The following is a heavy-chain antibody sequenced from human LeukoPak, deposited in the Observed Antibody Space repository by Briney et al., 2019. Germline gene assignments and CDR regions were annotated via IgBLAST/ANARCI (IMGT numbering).Heavy chain of an antibody. D-gene: IGHD2-15*01. CDR1: GGSFNGYY. Sequence: SETLSLTCAVYGGSFNGYYWSWIRQPPGKGLEWIGEINHSGSTDYNPSLKSRVTISVDTSKNQFSLKLSSVTAADTAVYYCAGPYCSGGSCHDGGFDPWGQGTLVTVSS. J-gene: IGHJ5*02. V-gene: IGHV4-34*01. CDR3: AGPYCSGGSCHDGGFDP. CDR2: INHSGST.